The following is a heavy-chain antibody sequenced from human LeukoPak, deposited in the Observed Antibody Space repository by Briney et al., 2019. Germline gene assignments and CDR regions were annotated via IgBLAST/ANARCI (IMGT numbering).Heavy chain of an antibody. J-gene: IGHJ4*02. CDR2: FSCDGSGT. CDR3: ARANHPTYYDSSGYYQDY. D-gene: IGHD3-22*01. CDR1: GHNFDDSA. Sequence: GGPLRLSCVASGHNFDDSAMHWVRHAPGKGLVWVSRFSCDGSGTSYADSVKGRFTISRDNAKNTLYLQMNSLRADDTGVYYCARANHPTYYDSSGYYQDYWGQGTLVTVSS. V-gene: IGHV3-74*01.